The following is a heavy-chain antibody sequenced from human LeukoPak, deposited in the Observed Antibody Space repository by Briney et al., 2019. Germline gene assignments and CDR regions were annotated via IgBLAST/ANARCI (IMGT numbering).Heavy chain of an antibody. Sequence: PGGSLRLSCAASGFTVSSNYMSWVRQAPGKGLEWVSVIYSGGSTYYADSVKGRFTISRDNSKNTLYLQMNSLRAEDTAVYYCVSDSSGYVNYFDYWGQGTLVTVSS. CDR2: IYSGGST. V-gene: IGHV3-66*01. CDR3: VSDSSGYVNYFDY. CDR1: GFTVSSNY. J-gene: IGHJ4*02. D-gene: IGHD3-22*01.